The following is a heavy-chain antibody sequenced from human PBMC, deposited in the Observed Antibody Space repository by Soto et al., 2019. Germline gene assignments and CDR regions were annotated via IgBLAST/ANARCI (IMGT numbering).Heavy chain of an antibody. Sequence: AASVKVSCKASGGTFSSYSISLLRQAPGQGLEWMGGIIPIFGAANYAQKFKGRVTITADESTSTAYMELSSLRSEDTAVYYCARRLLEWLSRPGSYYYYGMDVWGQGTTVTVSS. J-gene: IGHJ6*02. D-gene: IGHD3-3*01. CDR3: ARRLLEWLSRPGSYYYYGMDV. V-gene: IGHV1-69*13. CDR1: GGTFSSYS. CDR2: IIPIFGAA.